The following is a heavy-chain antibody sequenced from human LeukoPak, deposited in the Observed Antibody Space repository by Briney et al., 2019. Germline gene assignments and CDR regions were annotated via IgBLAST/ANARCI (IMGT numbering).Heavy chain of an antibody. CDR1: GFTFSSYS. Sequence: PGGSLRLSCAASGFTFSSYSMTWVRQAPGKGLEWVSYISSSSTIYYADSVKGRFTISRDNAKNSLYLQMNSLRAEDTAVYYCARDQGNDYGDYGNDYWGQGTLVTVSS. V-gene: IGHV3-48*01. J-gene: IGHJ4*02. CDR3: ARDQGNDYGDYGNDY. D-gene: IGHD4-17*01. CDR2: ISSSSTI.